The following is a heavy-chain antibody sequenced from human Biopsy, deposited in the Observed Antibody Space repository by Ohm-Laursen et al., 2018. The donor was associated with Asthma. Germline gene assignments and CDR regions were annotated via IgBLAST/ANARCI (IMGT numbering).Heavy chain of an antibody. CDR3: ARTYFDFLTGQVHDAFAM. J-gene: IGHJ3*02. D-gene: IGHD3-9*01. V-gene: IGHV1-3*01. CDR1: GFTFMGYH. Sequence: GASVKVSCKASGFTFMGYHIFWMRQAPGQGLEWMGWINAANGNTKYSQKFQGRLTISRGTSASTAYMDLSSLRSEDTAVYYCARTYFDFLTGQVHDAFAMWGQGTMVTVSS. CDR2: INAANGNT.